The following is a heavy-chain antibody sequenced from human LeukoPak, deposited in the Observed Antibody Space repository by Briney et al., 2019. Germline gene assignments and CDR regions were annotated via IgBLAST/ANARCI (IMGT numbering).Heavy chain of an antibody. Sequence: SETLSLTCTVSGDSITSYFWSWIRQPPGKGLEWVGYIFYSGITNYNPSLKSRVTISVDTSKNQFSLKLSSVTAADTAVYYCARHGGLGQSFYYDSSGYSYYFDSWGQGTLITVSS. V-gene: IGHV4-59*08. CDR3: ARHGGLGQSFYYDSSGYSYYFDS. CDR2: IFYSGIT. CDR1: GDSITSYF. J-gene: IGHJ4*02. D-gene: IGHD3-22*01.